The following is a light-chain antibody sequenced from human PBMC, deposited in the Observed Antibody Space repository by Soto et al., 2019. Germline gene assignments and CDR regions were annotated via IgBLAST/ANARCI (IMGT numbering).Light chain of an antibody. V-gene: IGKV3-20*01. Sequence: EIVLTQSPVALSFSPLERATLSCMAGQSVSSTYLAWYQQRLGQAPRLLIYGASSRATGIPDRFSGSGSGTDFTLTISRLEPEDFAMYYCQQYSSSSWTFGQGTKVDIK. CDR2: GAS. CDR1: QSVSSTY. CDR3: QQYSSSSWT. J-gene: IGKJ1*01.